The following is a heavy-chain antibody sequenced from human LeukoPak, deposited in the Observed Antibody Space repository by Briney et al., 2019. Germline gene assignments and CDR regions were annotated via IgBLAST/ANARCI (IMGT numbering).Heavy chain of an antibody. J-gene: IGHJ5*02. CDR1: GFSLSTSGVG. CDR2: IYWNDDK. V-gene: IGHV2-5*01. Sequence: VSGPTLVKPTQTLTLTCTFSGFSLSTSGVGVGWIRQPPGKALEWLAVIYWNDDKRYSPVLKIRITITKDTSKNQVVRTMTNMEPVDTATYYCAHRGDMTMVRGVSPIRGWFDPWGQGTLVTVSS. CDR3: AHRGDMTMVRGVSPIRGWFDP. D-gene: IGHD3-10*01.